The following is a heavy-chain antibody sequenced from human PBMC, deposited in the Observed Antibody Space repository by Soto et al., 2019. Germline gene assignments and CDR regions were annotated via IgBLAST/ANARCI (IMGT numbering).Heavy chain of an antibody. J-gene: IGHJ4*02. CDR1: GFSVSAYY. Sequence: PGGSLRLSCAASGFSVSAYYMTWVRQAPGKGLGWLSNIYRGGTIYYSDSVKGRFTISRDDSGNTLYLHMTNLRAEDTAVYYCARDRDAYCSKGVCSGPYFDYWGRGTLVTVSS. CDR2: IYRGGTI. D-gene: IGHD2-8*01. V-gene: IGHV3-53*01. CDR3: ARDRDAYCSKGVCSGPYFDY.